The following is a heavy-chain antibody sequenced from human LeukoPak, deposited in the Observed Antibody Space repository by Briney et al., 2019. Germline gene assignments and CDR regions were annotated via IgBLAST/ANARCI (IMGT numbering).Heavy chain of an antibody. V-gene: IGHV3-11*04. CDR2: IISSGSTI. CDR3: ARDYYDSSGYYYFDY. J-gene: IGHJ4*02. CDR1: GFTFSDYY. Sequence: GGSLRLSCAASGFTFSDYYMSWIRQAPGEGLEWVSYIISSGSTIYYADSVKGRFTISRDNAKNSLYLQMNSLRAEDPAVYYCARDYYDSSGYYYFDYWGQGTLVTVSS. D-gene: IGHD3-22*01.